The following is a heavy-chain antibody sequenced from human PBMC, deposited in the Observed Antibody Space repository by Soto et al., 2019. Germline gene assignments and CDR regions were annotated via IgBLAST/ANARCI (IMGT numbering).Heavy chain of an antibody. CDR3: AKDRVALAGMGFFDS. D-gene: IGHD6-19*01. CDR1: GFSLSNFA. Sequence: EVQLLESGGGLVPPGGSLRLSCAASGFSLSNFALSWVRQAPGKGLEWVSVISANGGRATYADSVKGRFTISRDNSKNELYLEMSSLRADDTATYYCAKDRVALAGMGFFDSWGQGILVIVSS. CDR2: ISANGGRA. J-gene: IGHJ4*02. V-gene: IGHV3-23*01.